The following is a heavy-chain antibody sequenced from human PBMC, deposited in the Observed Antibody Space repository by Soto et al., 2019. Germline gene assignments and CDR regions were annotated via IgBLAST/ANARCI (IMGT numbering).Heavy chain of an antibody. CDR1: GFTFSSYA. Sequence: GGSLRLSCAASGFTFSSYAMHWVRQAPGKGLEWVAVISYDGSNKYYADSVKGRFTISRDNSKNTLYLQMNSLRAEDTAVYYCARERIVVVPAASYYGMDVWGQGTTVTVSS. CDR2: ISYDGSNK. J-gene: IGHJ6*02. CDR3: ARERIVVVPAASYYGMDV. D-gene: IGHD2-2*01. V-gene: IGHV3-30-3*01.